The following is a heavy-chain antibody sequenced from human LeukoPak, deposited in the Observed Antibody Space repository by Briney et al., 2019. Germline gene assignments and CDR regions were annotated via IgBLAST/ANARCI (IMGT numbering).Heavy chain of an antibody. V-gene: IGHV1-8*01. CDR2: MNPNSGST. CDR3: ARVPLGRVTIFGVVRNWFDP. Sequence: ASVKVSCKASGYTFTSYDINWVRQATGQGLEWMGWMNPNSGSTGYAQKFQGRVTMTRNTSISTAYMELSSLRSEDTAVYYCARVPLGRVTIFGVVRNWFDPWGQGTLVTVSS. CDR1: GYTFTSYD. J-gene: IGHJ5*02. D-gene: IGHD3-3*01.